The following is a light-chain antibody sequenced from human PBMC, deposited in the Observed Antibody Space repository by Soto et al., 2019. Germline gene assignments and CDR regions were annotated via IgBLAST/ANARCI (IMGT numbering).Light chain of an antibody. V-gene: IGLV4-69*01. Sequence: QLVLTQSPSASASLGASVKLTCTLSSGHSHYAIAWHQQQPEKGPRYLMKLHSNGSHSKGDGIPDRFSGSSSGAERYLTISNLQSEDEADYYCQTWGTGIRVFGGGTKVTVL. CDR2: LHSNGSH. CDR1: SGHSHYA. J-gene: IGLJ2*01. CDR3: QTWGTGIRV.